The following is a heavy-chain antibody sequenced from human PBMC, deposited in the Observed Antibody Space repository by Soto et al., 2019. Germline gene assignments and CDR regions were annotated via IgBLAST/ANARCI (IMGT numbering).Heavy chain of an antibody. Sequence: VVSLRLSSAASGFTFSSYAMSWVRHAPGKGLEWVSAISGSGGSTYYADSVKGRFTISRDNYKNTLYLKMNSLRAEDTAVYDCAKVNYYGVYGMDVWGQGTTVTVSS. CDR1: GFTFSSYA. D-gene: IGHD3-10*01. CDR3: AKVNYYGVYGMDV. CDR2: ISGSGGST. J-gene: IGHJ6*02. V-gene: IGHV3-23*01.